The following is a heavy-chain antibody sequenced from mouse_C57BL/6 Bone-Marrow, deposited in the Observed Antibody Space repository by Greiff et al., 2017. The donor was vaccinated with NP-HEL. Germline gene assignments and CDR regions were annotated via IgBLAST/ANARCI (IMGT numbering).Heavy chain of an antibody. Sequence: VQLQQSGPELVKPGASVKISCKASGYTFTDYYMNWVKQSHGKSLEWIGDINPNNGGTSYNQKFKGKATLTVDKSSSTAYMELSSLTSEDSAVYYCAITTVASFDYWGQGTTLTVSS. CDR1: GYTFTDYY. CDR2: INPNNGGT. CDR3: AITTVASFDY. D-gene: IGHD1-1*01. V-gene: IGHV1-26*01. J-gene: IGHJ2*01.